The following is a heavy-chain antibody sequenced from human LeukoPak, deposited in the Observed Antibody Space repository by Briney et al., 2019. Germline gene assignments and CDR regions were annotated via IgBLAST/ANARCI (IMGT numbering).Heavy chain of an antibody. CDR3: ARDTSRYCSSTSCYAAFDY. J-gene: IGHJ4*02. D-gene: IGHD2-2*01. V-gene: IGHV3-30*04. CDR2: ISYDGSNK. CDR1: GFTFSSYA. Sequence: GGSLRLSCAASGFTFSSYAMHWVRQAPGEGLEWVAVISYDGSNKYYADSVKGRFTISRDNSKNTLYLQMNSLRAEDTAVYYCARDTSRYCSSTSCYAAFDYWGQGTLVTVSS.